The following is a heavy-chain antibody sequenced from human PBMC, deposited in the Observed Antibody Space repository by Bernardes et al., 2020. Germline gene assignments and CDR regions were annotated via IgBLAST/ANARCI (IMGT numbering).Heavy chain of an antibody. Sequence: LSLTCIVSGGSISTYYWGWIRQPPGKGLEYIGFYHSGSTDYNPSLRSRVTISVDTSKNEFSLSLTSVTAADTAVYYCARDGPNRSFAFWGQGILVTVSS. V-gene: IGHV4-59*01. D-gene: IGHD1-26*01. J-gene: IGHJ4*02. CDR1: GGSISTYY. CDR2: YHSGST. CDR3: ARDGPNRSFAF.